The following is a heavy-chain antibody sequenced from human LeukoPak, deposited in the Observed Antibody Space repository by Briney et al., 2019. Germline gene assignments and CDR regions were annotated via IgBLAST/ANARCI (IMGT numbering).Heavy chain of an antibody. CDR2: INPNSGNT. V-gene: IGHV1-8*03. Sequence: ASVKVSCKASGYTFTSYDINWVRQATGQGLECMGWINPNSGNTGYAQKFQGRVTITRNTSISTAYMELSSMRSEDTAVYYCARVSSSWYVESYYYYMDVWGKGTTVTVSS. CDR3: ARVSSSWYVESYYYYMDV. CDR1: GYTFTSYD. D-gene: IGHD6-13*01. J-gene: IGHJ6*03.